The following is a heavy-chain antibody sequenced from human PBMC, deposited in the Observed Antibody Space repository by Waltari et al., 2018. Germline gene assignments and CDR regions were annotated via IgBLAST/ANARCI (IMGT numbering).Heavy chain of an antibody. D-gene: IGHD1-26*01. CDR3: AKDWSDAISGIGY. Sequence: EVQLLESGGGLVQPGGSMRLSCAASGFSFSSHALSWVIQAQGRGLHWVSSIRFGVNHIDYSAHVQGRFTVSRDDSQNTLFLQMSSLRVEDTAVYYCAKDWSDAISGIGYWGQGTLVSVSS. J-gene: IGHJ4*02. CDR1: GFSFSSHA. CDR2: IRFGVNHI. V-gene: IGHV3-23*01.